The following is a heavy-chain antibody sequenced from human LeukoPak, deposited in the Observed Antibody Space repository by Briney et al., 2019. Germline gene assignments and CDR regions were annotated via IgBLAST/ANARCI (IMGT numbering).Heavy chain of an antibody. CDR2: INHSGST. CDR3: ARTGYSSSRDAFDI. CDR1: GGSFSGYY. Sequence: SETLSLTCAVYGGSFSGYYWSWIRQPPGKGLEWIGEINHSGSTNYNPSLKSRVTISVDTSKNQFSLKLSSVTAADTAVYYCARTGYSSSRDAFDIWGQGTMVTVSS. J-gene: IGHJ3*02. V-gene: IGHV4-34*01. D-gene: IGHD6-13*01.